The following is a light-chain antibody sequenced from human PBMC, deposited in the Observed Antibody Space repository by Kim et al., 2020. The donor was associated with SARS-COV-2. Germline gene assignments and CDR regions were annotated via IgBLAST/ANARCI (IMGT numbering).Light chain of an antibody. CDR2: KAS. CDR3: QHYYSVSPRT. J-gene: IGKJ1*01. V-gene: IGKV1-5*03. Sequence: SVVDTVTITCRASQSISTWLAWYQQRPGEAPRLLIYKASSLESGVPSRFSGRGSGTEFTLTISSLQPDDFATYYCQHYYSVSPRTFGQGTKVDIK. CDR1: QSISTW.